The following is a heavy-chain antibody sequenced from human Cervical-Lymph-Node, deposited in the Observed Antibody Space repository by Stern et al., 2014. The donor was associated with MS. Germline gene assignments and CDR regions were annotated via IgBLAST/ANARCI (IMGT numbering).Heavy chain of an antibody. D-gene: IGHD2-21*01. Sequence: EVQLVESGGGLVQPGGSLRLSCAAAGIIFGDYFMPWVRQAPGKGLEWVAGISWNSGDIAYTDSVKGRFTISRDNAKNSLYLHMNSLRAEDTALYYCAKDLGEVFYYGMDVWGQGTTVTVSS. CDR1: GIIFGDYF. V-gene: IGHV3-9*01. J-gene: IGHJ6*02. CDR3: AKDLGEVFYYGMDV. CDR2: ISWNSGDI.